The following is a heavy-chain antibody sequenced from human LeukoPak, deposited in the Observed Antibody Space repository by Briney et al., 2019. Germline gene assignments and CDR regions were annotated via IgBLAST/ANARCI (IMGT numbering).Heavy chain of an antibody. V-gene: IGHV4-39*01. D-gene: IGHD6-13*01. CDR1: GGSISSSIYS. J-gene: IGHJ4*02. CDR3: ARQERPRSIDY. Sequence: SETLSLTCTVSGGSISSSIYSWGWIRQPPGKGLEWIGSIYYSGSTYYNPSLKSRVTISVDTSKNQFSLKLSSVTAADTAVYYCARQERPRSIDYWGQGTLVTVSS. CDR2: IYYSGST.